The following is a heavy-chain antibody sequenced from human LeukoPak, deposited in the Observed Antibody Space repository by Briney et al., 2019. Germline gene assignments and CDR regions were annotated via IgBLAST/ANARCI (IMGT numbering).Heavy chain of an antibody. CDR3: ARLTYYYGSD. V-gene: IGHV4-39*01. Sequence: SETLSLTCTVSGGSISSSSYYWGWIRQPPGKGLEWIGSIYYSGSTYYNPSLKSRVTISVDTSKNQFSLKLSSVTAADTAVYYCARLTYYYGSDWGQGTPVTVSS. CDR1: GGSISSSSYY. J-gene: IGHJ4*02. CDR2: IYYSGST. D-gene: IGHD3-10*01.